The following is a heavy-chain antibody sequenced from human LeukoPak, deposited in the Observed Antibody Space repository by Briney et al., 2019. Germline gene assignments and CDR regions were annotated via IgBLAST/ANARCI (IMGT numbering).Heavy chain of an antibody. CDR1: GFAFDEHG. CDR2: INWSGGST. D-gene: IGHD2-2*01. Sequence: GGSLRLSCTASGFAFDEHGMSWVRQVPGKGLEWVSGINWSGGSTGYADPLRGRFTISRDNAKNSLYLQMDSLRAEDTAVYYCARDRVGYCSSTSCYARLGWFDPWGQGTLVTVSS. V-gene: IGHV3-20*04. CDR3: ARDRVGYCSSTSCYARLGWFDP. J-gene: IGHJ5*02.